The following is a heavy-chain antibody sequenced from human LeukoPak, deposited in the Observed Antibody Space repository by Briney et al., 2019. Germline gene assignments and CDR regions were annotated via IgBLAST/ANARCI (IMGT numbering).Heavy chain of an antibody. V-gene: IGHV3-74*01. CDR2: INSDGSTT. CDR1: GFTFSSYW. D-gene: IGHD3-22*01. Sequence: GGSLRLSCAASGFTFSSYWMHWVRQAPGKGLVWVSRINSDGSTTSYADSVKGRFTISRDNAKNTLYLQMNSLRAEDTAVYYCARHYDSSGYPRWVDYWGQGTLVTVSS. J-gene: IGHJ4*02. CDR3: ARHYDSSGYPRWVDY.